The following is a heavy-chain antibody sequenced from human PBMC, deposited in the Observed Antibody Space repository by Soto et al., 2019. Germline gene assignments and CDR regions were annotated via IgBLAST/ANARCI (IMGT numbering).Heavy chain of an antibody. CDR2: INPSGGST. V-gene: IGHV1-46*03. D-gene: IGHD6-13*01. CDR3: ARGVTAAYPGSDAFDI. Sequence: ASVKVSCKASGYTFTSYYMHWVRQAPGQGLEWMGIINPSGGSTSYAQKFQGRVTMTRDTSTSTVYMELSSLRSEDTAVYYCARGVTAAYPGSDAFDIWGQGTMVTVSS. J-gene: IGHJ3*02. CDR1: GYTFTSYY.